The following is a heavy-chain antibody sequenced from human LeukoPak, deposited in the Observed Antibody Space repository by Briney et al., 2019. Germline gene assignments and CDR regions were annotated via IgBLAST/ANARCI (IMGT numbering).Heavy chain of an antibody. CDR3: ARGKYGYSYFEY. CDR2: ISSSSTYI. J-gene: IGHJ4*02. Sequence: GGSLRLSCAASGFTFGSYSINCVRQAPGKGLEGVSSISSSSTYINYADSVKGRFTISRDNAKNSLYLQMNSLRAEDTAVYYCARGKYGYSYFEYWGQGTLVTVSS. V-gene: IGHV3-21*01. D-gene: IGHD5-18*01. CDR1: GFTFGSYS.